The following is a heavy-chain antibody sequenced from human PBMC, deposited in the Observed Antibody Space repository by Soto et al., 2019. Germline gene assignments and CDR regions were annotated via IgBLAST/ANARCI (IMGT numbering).Heavy chain of an antibody. CDR3: ARETRNWYFDL. D-gene: IGHD4-17*01. Sequence: QVQLQQSGPGLVEPSETLSLTCTVSGASVTTTSFFWSWIRQPPGKALEWIGYVYYDGITTYNPSLRSRVTISVATSKNQFSLKLSSVTAADTAMYYCARETRNWYFDLWGRGTLVTVSS. V-gene: IGHV4-61*01. CDR2: VYYDGIT. J-gene: IGHJ2*01. CDR1: GASVTTTSFF.